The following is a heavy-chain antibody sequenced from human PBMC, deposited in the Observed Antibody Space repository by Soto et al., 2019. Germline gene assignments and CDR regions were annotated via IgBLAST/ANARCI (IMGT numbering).Heavy chain of an antibody. Sequence: QVQLQQWGAGLLKPSETLSLTCAVYGGSFRGYYWSWIRQPPGKGLEWIGEINHSGSTNYNSSLKSRVNKCVDRSKNQYSLKLSSVAAEDRAVYYCARYRGGMDVWGQGSTVPVSS. CDR1: GGSFRGYY. V-gene: IGHV4-34*01. CDR2: INHSGST. CDR3: ARYRGGMDV. J-gene: IGHJ6*02. D-gene: IGHD1-26*01.